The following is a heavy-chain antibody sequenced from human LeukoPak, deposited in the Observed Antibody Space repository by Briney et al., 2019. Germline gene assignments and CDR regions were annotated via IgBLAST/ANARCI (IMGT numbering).Heavy chain of an antibody. D-gene: IGHD3-22*01. Sequence: PSETLSLTCTVSGGSISSSSYYWGWLRQPPGKGLEWIGSIYYSGSTYYNPSLKSRVTISVNTSKNQFSLKLSSVTAADTAVYYCARHPLYYYDSSGYYYEDYWGQGTLVTVSS. CDR2: IYYSGST. CDR3: ARHPLYYYDSSGYYYEDY. CDR1: GGSISSSSYY. V-gene: IGHV4-39*01. J-gene: IGHJ4*02.